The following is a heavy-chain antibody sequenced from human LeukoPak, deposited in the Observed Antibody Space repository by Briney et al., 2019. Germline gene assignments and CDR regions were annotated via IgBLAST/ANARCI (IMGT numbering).Heavy chain of an antibody. J-gene: IGHJ4*02. V-gene: IGHV3-23*01. CDR2: LSGSGLSK. D-gene: IGHD6-13*01. Sequence: GGSLRLSCAASGFTFSSYAMNWVRQAPGKGLQWVSALSGSGLSKYYADSVKGRFTISRDNSKNTLYLQMNSLRDEDTAIYYCAKGISPSSSWTFDYWGQGTLVTVSS. CDR1: GFTFSSYA. CDR3: AKGISPSSSWTFDY.